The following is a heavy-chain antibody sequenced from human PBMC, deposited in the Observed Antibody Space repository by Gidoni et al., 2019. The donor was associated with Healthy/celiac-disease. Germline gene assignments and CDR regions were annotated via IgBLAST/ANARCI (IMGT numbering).Heavy chain of an antibody. CDR3: ARHRPRATVTFRASTALYYFDY. J-gene: IGHJ4*02. Sequence: EVQLVQSGAEVKKPGESLKISCKGSGYSFTSYWIGWVRQMPGKGLEWMGIIYPGDSDTRYSPSFQGQVTISADKSISTAYLQWSSLKASDTAMYYCARHRPRATVTFRASTALYYFDYWGQGTLVTVSS. CDR2: IYPGDSDT. CDR1: GYSFTSYW. D-gene: IGHD4-17*01. V-gene: IGHV5-51*01.